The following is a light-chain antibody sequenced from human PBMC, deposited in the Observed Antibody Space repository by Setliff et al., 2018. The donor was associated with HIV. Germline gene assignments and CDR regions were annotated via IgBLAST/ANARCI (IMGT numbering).Light chain of an antibody. CDR2: GVD. V-gene: IGLV2-11*01. CDR3: CSYAGSNIFV. J-gene: IGLJ1*01. CDR1: SSDIGAYDY. Sequence: QSALTQPRSVSGSRGQSITFSCTGTSSDIGAYDYVSWYQQHPGKAPKLITYGVDKRPSGVPTRFSGFKSGNTASLTIYGLQPEDEADYFCCSYAGSNIFVFGKGTK.